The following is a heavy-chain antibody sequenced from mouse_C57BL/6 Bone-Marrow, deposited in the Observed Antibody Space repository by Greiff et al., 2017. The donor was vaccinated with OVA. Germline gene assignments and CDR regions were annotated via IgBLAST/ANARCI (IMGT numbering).Heavy chain of an antibody. Sequence: EVKLVESGGGLVQPGGSLKLSCAASGFTFSDYYMYWVRQTPEKRLEWVAYISNGGGSTYYPDTVKGRFTISRDNAKNTLYLQMSRLKSEDTAMYYCARQYGYYEGWFAYWGQGTLVTVSA. CDR2: ISNGGGST. V-gene: IGHV5-12*01. CDR3: ARQYGYYEGWFAY. D-gene: IGHD2-3*01. CDR1: GFTFSDYY. J-gene: IGHJ3*01.